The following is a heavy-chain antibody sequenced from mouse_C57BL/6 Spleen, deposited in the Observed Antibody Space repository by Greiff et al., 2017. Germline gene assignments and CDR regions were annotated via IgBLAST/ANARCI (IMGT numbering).Heavy chain of an antibody. V-gene: IGHV1-69*01. CDR1: GYTFTSYW. D-gene: IGHD2-1*01. CDR2: IDPSDSYT. J-gene: IGHJ4*01. Sequence: QVQLQQPGAELVMPGASVKLSCKASGYTFTSYWMHWVKQRPGQGLEWIGEIDPSDSYTNYNQKFKGKSTLTVDKSSSTAYMQLSSLTSEDSAVYYCARQGIYYGNPYALGYWGQGTTVTVSS. CDR3: ARQGIYYGNPYALGY.